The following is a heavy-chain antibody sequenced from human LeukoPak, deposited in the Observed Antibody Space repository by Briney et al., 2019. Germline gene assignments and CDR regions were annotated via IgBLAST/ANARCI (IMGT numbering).Heavy chain of an antibody. J-gene: IGHJ4*02. V-gene: IGHV3-23*01. D-gene: IGHD5-12*01. CDR3: AKIQYSDSQDLYYFDY. CDR1: GFTFSSYA. CDR2: ISGSGGST. Sequence: GGSLRLSCAASGFTFSSYAMSWVRQAPGKGLEWVSGISGSGGSTYYADSVKGRFTISRDNSKNTLYLQMNSLRAEDTAVYFCAKIQYSDSQDLYYFDYWGQGTLVTVSS.